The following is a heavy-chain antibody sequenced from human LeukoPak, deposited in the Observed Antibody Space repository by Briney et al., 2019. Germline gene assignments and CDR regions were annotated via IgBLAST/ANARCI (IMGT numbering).Heavy chain of an antibody. J-gene: IGHJ6*03. V-gene: IGHV1-46*01. CDR2: INPSGGST. D-gene: IGHD2-2*01. CDR3: ARTSLGTIYYYNMDV. CDR1: GYTFTSYY. Sequence: ASVKVSCKASGYTFTSYYMQWVRQAPGQGLKRMGIINPSGGSTSYAQKFQGRVTMTRDTSTSTVYMELSSLRSEDTAVYYCARTSLGTIYYYNMDVWGKGTTVTVSS.